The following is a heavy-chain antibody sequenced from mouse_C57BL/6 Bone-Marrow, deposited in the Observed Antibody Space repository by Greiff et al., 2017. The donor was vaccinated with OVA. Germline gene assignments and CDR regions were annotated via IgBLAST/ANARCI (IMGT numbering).Heavy chain of an antibody. J-gene: IGHJ1*03. CDR1: GFTFSDYY. V-gene: IGHV5-12*01. CDR3: AGGVGV. CDR2: ISNGGGST. Sequence: EVKLMESGGGLVQPGGSLKLSCAASGFTFSDYYMYWVRQTPEKRLEWVAYISNGGGSTYYPDTVKGRFTISRDNAKNTLYLQMSRLKSEDTAMYYCAGGVGVWGTGTTVTVSS.